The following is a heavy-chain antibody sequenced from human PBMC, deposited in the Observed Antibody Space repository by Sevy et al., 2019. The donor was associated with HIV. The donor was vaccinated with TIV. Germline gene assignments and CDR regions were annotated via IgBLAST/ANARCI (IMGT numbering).Heavy chain of an antibody. V-gene: IGHV3-33*01. CDR2: IWYDGSIK. J-gene: IGHJ4*02. CDR3: ARGEGDSYGYAPRV. CDR1: GFTFSSYA. D-gene: IGHD5-18*01. Sequence: GGSLRLSCAASGFTFSSYAMHWVRQAPGKGLEWVAVIWYDGSIKYYIDSVEGRFTISRDNSKNTLYLQMSSLRVEDTAVYYWARGEGDSYGYAPRVWGQGTLVTVSS.